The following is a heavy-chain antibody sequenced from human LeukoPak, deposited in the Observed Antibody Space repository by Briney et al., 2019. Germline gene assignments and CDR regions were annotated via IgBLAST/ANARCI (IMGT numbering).Heavy chain of an antibody. CDR3: IKDMGYCSGGSCYRWFDS. CDR1: GFTSSSYS. CDR2: ISTSSSII. J-gene: IGHJ5*01. D-gene: IGHD2-15*01. V-gene: IGHV3-48*01. Sequence: PGGSLRLSCAASGFTSSSYSMSWVRQAPGKGLEWVSYISTSSSIIYYADSVKGRFTISRDDAKNSVSLQMNSLRAEDTAVYYCIKDMGYCSGGSCYRWFDSWGQGTLVTVSS.